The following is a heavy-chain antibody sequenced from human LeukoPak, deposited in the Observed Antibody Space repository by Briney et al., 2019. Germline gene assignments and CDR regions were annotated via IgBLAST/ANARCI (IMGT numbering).Heavy chain of an antibody. CDR1: GFTFGSHA. Sequence: GGSLRLSCEASGFTFGSHAMYWVRQAPGKGLEWVSAISGSGGSTYYADSVKGRFTISRDNSKNTLYLQMNSLRAEDTAVYYCAKDPTMIGVVNPDHWGQGTLVTVSS. J-gene: IGHJ4*02. CDR3: AKDPTMIGVVNPDH. D-gene: IGHD3-22*01. CDR2: ISGSGGST. V-gene: IGHV3-23*01.